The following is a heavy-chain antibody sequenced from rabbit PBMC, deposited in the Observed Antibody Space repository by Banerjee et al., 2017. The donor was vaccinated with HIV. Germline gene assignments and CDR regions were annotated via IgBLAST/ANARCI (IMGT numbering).Heavy chain of an antibody. CDR2: IYAGSSGST. CDR1: GFDFSSYY. J-gene: IGHJ4*01. CDR3: ATDIHGYGGFNL. V-gene: IGHV1S45*01. Sequence: QEQLVESGGDLVKPGASLTLTCKASGFDFSSYYMCWVRQAPGKGLEWIACIYAGSSGSTYYASWAKGRFTISKTSSTTVDLQMTGLTGADTATYFCATDIHGYGGFNLWGQGTLVTVS. D-gene: IGHD6-1*01.